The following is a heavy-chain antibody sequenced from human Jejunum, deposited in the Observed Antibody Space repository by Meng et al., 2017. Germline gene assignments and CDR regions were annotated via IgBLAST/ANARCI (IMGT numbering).Heavy chain of an antibody. CDR3: ARGWYSSYYFDY. D-gene: IGHD4-11*01. J-gene: IGHJ4*02. Sequence: VHQGQRGGEVKRPGASVKVSWKTSGDTFTSYDFNWVRQAPGQGLEWMGWLNPRSAGTGSAQKFQGRVTMTSDTSMTTGYMELSDLTSEDTAVYYCARGWYSSYYFDYWGQGTLVTVSS. V-gene: IGHV1-8*01. CDR2: LNPRSAGT. CDR1: GDTFTSYD.